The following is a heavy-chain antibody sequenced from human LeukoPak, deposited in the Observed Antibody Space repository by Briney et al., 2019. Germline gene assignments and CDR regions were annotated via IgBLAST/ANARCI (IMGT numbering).Heavy chain of an antibody. CDR1: GFTFSSYA. CDR3: AKTPITMIVVVPRRGMVPFDY. Sequence: GGSLRLSCAASGFTFSSYAMSWVRQAPGKGLEWVSAISGSGGSTYYADSVKGRSTISRDNSKNTLYLQMNSLRAEDTAVYYCAKTPITMIVVVPRRGMVPFDYWGQGTLVTVSS. D-gene: IGHD3-22*01. CDR2: ISGSGGST. V-gene: IGHV3-23*01. J-gene: IGHJ4*02.